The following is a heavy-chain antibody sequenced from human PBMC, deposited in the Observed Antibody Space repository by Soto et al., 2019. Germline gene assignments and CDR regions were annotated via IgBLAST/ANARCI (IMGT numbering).Heavy chain of an antibody. D-gene: IGHD3-16*02. J-gene: IGHJ6*02. V-gene: IGHV3-33*01. CDR2: IWYDGSNK. CDR3: ARGAFGGVIVMGYYYYGMDV. CDR1: GFTFSSYG. Sequence: GGSLRLSCAASGFTFSSYGMHWVRQAPGKGLEWVAVIWYDGSNKYYADSVKGRFTISRDNSKNTLYLQMNSLRAEDTAVYYCARGAFGGVIVMGYYYYGMDVWGQGTTVTVSS.